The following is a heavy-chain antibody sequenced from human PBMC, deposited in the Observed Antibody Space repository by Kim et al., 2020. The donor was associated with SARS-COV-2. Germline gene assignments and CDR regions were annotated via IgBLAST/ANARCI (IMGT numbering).Heavy chain of an antibody. CDR1: GGSISSGDYY. CDR3: ARGGMVHLWTFGGPKAHDAFDI. J-gene: IGHJ3*02. D-gene: IGHD3-16*01. V-gene: IGHV4-30-4*01. Sequence: SETLSLTCTVSGGSISSGDYYWSWIRQPPGKGLEWIGYIYYSGSTYYNPSLKSRVTISVDTSKNQFSLKLSSVTAADTAVYYCARGGMVHLWTFGGPKAHDAFDIWGQGTMVTVSS. CDR2: IYYSGST.